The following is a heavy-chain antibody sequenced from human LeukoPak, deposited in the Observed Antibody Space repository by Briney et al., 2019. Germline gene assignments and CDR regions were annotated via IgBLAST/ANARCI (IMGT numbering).Heavy chain of an antibody. V-gene: IGHV1-46*01. J-gene: IGHJ4*02. CDR2: INPSGGGT. CDR3: ARQGAYSSAIGMGY. Sequence: ASVKVSCKASGYTFTSYYMHWVRQAPGQGLEWMGMINPSGGGTSYAQKFQGRVTMTRDTSTRTVYMEVSSLKPEDTAVYYCARQGAYSSAIGMGYWGQGTLVTVSS. CDR1: GYTFTSYY. D-gene: IGHD6-19*01.